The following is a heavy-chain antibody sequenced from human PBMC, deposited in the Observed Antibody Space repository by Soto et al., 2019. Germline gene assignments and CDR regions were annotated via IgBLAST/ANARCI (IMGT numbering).Heavy chain of an antibody. CDR3: ATGEIRGSSWSWDFQH. V-gene: IGHV4-34*01. D-gene: IGHD6-13*01. J-gene: IGHJ1*01. CDR1: GLSFSGYY. CDR2: INHSGST. Sequence: SETLSLTCAFYGLSFSGYYWILIRQPPGKGLEWIGEINHSGSTNYNPSLKSRVTISVDTSKNQFSLKLSSVTAADTAVYYCATGEIRGSSWSWDFQHWGQGTLVTVSS.